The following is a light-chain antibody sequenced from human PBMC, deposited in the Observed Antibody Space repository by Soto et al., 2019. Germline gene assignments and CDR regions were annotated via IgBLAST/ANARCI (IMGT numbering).Light chain of an antibody. V-gene: IGLV1-51*01. CDR3: GTWDTSLSGYG. J-gene: IGLJ1*01. Sequence: QSVMSQPPSGSAAPGQKVTISFSGSRFDTANNVVSWYKQLPRTAPKLLIHETGTRPSGIPGRFSGSKSGTSATLDSTGLQTGDEAEYDCGTWDTSLSGYGLGAGTKVTVL. CDR1: RFDTANNV. CDR2: ETG.